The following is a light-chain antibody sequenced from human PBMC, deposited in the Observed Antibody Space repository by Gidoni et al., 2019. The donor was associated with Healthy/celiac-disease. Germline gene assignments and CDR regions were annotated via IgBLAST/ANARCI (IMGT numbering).Light chain of an antibody. Sequence: GDRVTITCQASQDISNYLNWYQQKPGKAPKLLIYDASNLETGVPSRFSGSGSGTDFTFTISSLQPEDIATYYCQQYDNLPLYTFGQXTKLEIK. J-gene: IGKJ2*01. CDR2: DAS. CDR3: QQYDNLPLYT. CDR1: QDISNY. V-gene: IGKV1-33*01.